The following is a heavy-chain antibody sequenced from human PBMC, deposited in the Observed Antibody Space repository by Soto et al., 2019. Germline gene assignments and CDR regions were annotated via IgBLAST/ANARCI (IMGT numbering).Heavy chain of an antibody. J-gene: IGHJ5*02. CDR2: IFSNDEK. CDR3: ARILNPIWSGYLMMVEWFDP. D-gene: IGHD3-3*01. CDR1: GFSLSNARIG. Sequence: QVTLKESGPVLVKPTETLTLTFTVSGFSLSNARIGVSWLRQPPGQTLECLAHIFSNDEKSYSTSLKSSLTISKDTSKSQVVLTMTNMDPVDTATYYCARILNPIWSGYLMMVEWFDPWCQGTLVTVSS. V-gene: IGHV2-26*01.